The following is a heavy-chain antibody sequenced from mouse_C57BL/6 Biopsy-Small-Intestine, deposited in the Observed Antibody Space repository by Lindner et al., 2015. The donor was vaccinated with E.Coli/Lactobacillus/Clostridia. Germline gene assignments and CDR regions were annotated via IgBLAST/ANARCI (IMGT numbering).Heavy chain of an antibody. V-gene: IGHV1-84*02. D-gene: IGHD1-1*01. J-gene: IGHJ4*01. CDR1: GYTFNDYT. CDR2: SRPYSGE. Sequence: SVKVSCKTSGYTFNDYTIHWVRQAPGQGPEWMAWSRPYSGEFVAERFQGRVTMTRDTSTSTAYMELSRLTSDDTAVYYCARGLGGSFDRRLDPWGQGTLVTVSS. CDR3: ARGLGGSFDRRLDP.